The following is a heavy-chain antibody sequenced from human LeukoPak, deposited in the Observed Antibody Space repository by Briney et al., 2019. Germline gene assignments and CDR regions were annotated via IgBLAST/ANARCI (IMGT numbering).Heavy chain of an antibody. Sequence: GGSLRLSCAASGFTFSSYAMSWVRQAPGKGLEWVSSISGSSSYIYYADSMKGRFTISRDNAKNSLYLQMNSLRAEDTAVYYCARASLEWLYYYYGMDVWGQGTTVTVSS. CDR1: GFTFSSYA. CDR2: ISGSSSYI. CDR3: ARASLEWLYYYYGMDV. J-gene: IGHJ6*02. D-gene: IGHD3-3*01. V-gene: IGHV3-21*01.